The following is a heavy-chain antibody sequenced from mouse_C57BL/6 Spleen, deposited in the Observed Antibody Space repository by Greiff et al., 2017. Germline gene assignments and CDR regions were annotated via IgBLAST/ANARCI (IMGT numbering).Heavy chain of an antibody. J-gene: IGHJ1*03. CDR1: GFTFSDYG. CDR2: ISSGSSTI. CDR3: ARPIYYGNYWYFDV. Sequence: EVQLQQSGGGLVKPGGSLKLSCAASGFTFSDYGMHWVRQAPEKGLEWVAYISSGSSTIYYADTVKGRFTISRDNAKNTLFLQMTSLRSEDTAMYYCARPIYYGNYWYFDVWGTGTTVTVSS. D-gene: IGHD2-1*01. V-gene: IGHV5-17*01.